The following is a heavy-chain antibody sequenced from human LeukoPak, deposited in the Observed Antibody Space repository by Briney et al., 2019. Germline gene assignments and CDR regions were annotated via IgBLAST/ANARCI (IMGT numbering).Heavy chain of an antibody. V-gene: IGHV3-23*01. CDR3: ARDTVVVEMATWSWFDP. D-gene: IGHD5-24*01. J-gene: IGHJ5*02. CDR2: ISGSGGST. CDR1: GFTFSSYA. Sequence: PGGSLRLSCAASGFTFSSYAMSWVRQAPGKGLEGVSAISGSGGSTYYAESVKGRFTISRDNAKNSLYLQMNSLRAEDTAVYYCARDTVVVEMATWSWFDPWGQGTLVTVSS.